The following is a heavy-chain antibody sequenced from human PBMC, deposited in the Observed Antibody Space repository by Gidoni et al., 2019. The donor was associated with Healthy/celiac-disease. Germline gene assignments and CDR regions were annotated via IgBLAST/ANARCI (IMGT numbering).Heavy chain of an antibody. CDR3: ARDLDTAMERGYYYYGMDV. D-gene: IGHD5-18*01. V-gene: IGHV3-30-3*01. Sequence: QVQLVESGGGVVQPGRSLRLSCAASGFPFSSYAMPWVRQAPGKGLEWVAVISYDGSNKYYADSVKGRFTISRDNSKNTLYLQMNSLRAEDTAVYYCARDLDTAMERGYYYYGMDVWGQGTTVTVSS. J-gene: IGHJ6*02. CDR2: ISYDGSNK. CDR1: GFPFSSYA.